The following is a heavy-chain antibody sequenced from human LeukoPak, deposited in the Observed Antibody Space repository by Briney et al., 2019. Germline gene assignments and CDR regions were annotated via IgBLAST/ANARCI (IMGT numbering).Heavy chain of an antibody. D-gene: IGHD3-9*01. J-gene: IGHJ3*02. Sequence: SETLSLTCAVYGGSFSGYYWSWIRQPPGKGLEWIGEINHSGSTNYNPSLKSRVTISVDTSKNQFSLKPSSVTAADTAVYYCARGRDDMRPGWAFDIWGQGTMVTVSS. CDR1: GGSFSGYY. V-gene: IGHV4-34*01. CDR3: ARGRDDMRPGWAFDI. CDR2: INHSGST.